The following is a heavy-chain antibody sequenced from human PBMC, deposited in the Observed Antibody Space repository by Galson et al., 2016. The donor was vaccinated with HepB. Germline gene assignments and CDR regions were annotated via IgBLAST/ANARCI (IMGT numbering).Heavy chain of an antibody. J-gene: IGHJ4*02. V-gene: IGHV3-30*04. CDR3: ARDLIVGALDFVD. CDR1: GFTFSFYA. CDR2: LAYDGTYK. Sequence: SLRLSCAASGFTFSFYAMHWVRQAPGKGLEWVAVLAYDGTYKYYADSVKGRFTISRDISKNTLYLQINSLRAEDTAVYYCARDLIVGALDFVDWGQGTLVTVSS. D-gene: IGHD1-26*01.